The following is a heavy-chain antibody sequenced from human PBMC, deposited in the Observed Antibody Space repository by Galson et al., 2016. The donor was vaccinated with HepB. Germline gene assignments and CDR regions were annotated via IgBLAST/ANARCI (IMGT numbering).Heavy chain of an antibody. V-gene: IGHV1-3*01. J-gene: IGHJ4*02. CDR3: ARADSGSYYSSVDY. CDR1: GYTFTSYA. CDR2: INAGNGNT. D-gene: IGHD1-26*01. Sequence: SVKVSCKASGYTFTSYALHWVRQAPGQRLEWMGWINAGNGNTKYPQKFQGRVTITRDTSASTAYTELSSLRSEDTAVYYCARADSGSYYSSVDYWGQGTLVTVSS.